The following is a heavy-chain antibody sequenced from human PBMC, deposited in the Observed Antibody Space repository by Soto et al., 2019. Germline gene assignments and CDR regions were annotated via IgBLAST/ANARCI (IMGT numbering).Heavy chain of an antibody. CDR3: VNRRDGYNSAFFDS. J-gene: IGHJ4*02. CDR2: IIRIFHTP. CDR1: GGTFSSYA. Sequence: GASVKVSCKASGGTFSSYAFSWVRQAPGQGLEWMGGIIRIFHTPTYAQKFQGRVTITADESTSTAYMELISLRSDDTAVYYCVNRRDGYNSAFFDSWGQGTLVTVSS. V-gene: IGHV1-69*13. D-gene: IGHD5-12*01.